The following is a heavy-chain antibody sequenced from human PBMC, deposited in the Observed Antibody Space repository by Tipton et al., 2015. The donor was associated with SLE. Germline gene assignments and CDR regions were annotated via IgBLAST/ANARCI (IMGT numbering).Heavy chain of an antibody. V-gene: IGHV4-39*07. CDR2: IYYSGST. J-gene: IGHJ6*02. Sequence: LRLSCTVSGGSISSSSYYWGWIRQPPGKGLEWIGSIYYSGSTYYNPSLKSRVTISVDTSKNQFSLKLSSVTAADTAVYYCATGQPADYYSYGMDVWGQGTTVTVSS. D-gene: IGHD1-14*01. CDR3: ATGQPADYYSYGMDV. CDR1: GGSISSSSYY.